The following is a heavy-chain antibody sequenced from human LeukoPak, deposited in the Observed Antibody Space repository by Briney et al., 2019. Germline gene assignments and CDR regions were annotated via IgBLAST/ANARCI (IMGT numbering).Heavy chain of an antibody. CDR2: IYPGDSDT. CDR3: ARLVGATISQLNFDY. D-gene: IGHD1-26*01. J-gene: IGHJ4*02. V-gene: IGHV5-51*01. CDR1: GYSFTSYW. Sequence: KRGESLKISCKGSGYSFTSYWIGWVRQMPGKGLEWMGIIYPGDSDTRYSPSFQGQVTISADKSISTAYLQWSSLKASDTAMYYCARLVGATISQLNFDYWGQGTLVTVSS.